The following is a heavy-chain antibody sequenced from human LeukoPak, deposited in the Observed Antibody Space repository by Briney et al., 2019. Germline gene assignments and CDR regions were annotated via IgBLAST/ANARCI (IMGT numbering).Heavy chain of an antibody. Sequence: SVKVSCKASGGTFSSYAISWVRQAPGQGLEWMGGIIPIFGTANYAQKFQGRVTITADESTSTAYMELSSLRSEDTAVYYCARLPEPVWSGTQSDAFDIWGQGTMVTLSS. CDR1: GGTFSSYA. CDR3: ARLPEPVWSGTQSDAFDI. CDR2: IIPIFGTA. J-gene: IGHJ3*02. D-gene: IGHD3-3*01. V-gene: IGHV1-69*13.